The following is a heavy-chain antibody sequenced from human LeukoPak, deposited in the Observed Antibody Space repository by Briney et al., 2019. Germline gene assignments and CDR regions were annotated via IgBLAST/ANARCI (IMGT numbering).Heavy chain of an antibody. D-gene: IGHD5-12*01. J-gene: IGHJ4*02. CDR2: MNPNSGNT. CDR1: GYTFTSYD. CDR3: ARAKSGYSGYGVDY. Sequence: ASVKVSCKASGYTFTSYDINWVRQATGQRLEWMGWMNPNSGNTGYAQKFQGRVTMTRNTSISTAYMELSSLRSEDTAVYYCARAKSGYSGYGVDYWGQGTLVTVSS. V-gene: IGHV1-8*01.